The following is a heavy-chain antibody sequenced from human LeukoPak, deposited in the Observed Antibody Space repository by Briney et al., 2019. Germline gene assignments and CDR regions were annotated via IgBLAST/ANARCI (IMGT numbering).Heavy chain of an antibody. V-gene: IGHV4-61*01. CDR3: ARDRMAAAGRLFDY. CDR2: IYYSGST. CDR1: GGSVSSGSYY. J-gene: IGHJ4*02. D-gene: IGHD6-13*01. Sequence: SETLSLTCTVSGGSVSSGSYYWSWIPQPPEKGLEWIVHIYYSGSTNCNPSLKSRVTISVDTSKNQFSLKLSSVTAADTAVYYCARDRMAAAGRLFDYWGQGTLVTVSS.